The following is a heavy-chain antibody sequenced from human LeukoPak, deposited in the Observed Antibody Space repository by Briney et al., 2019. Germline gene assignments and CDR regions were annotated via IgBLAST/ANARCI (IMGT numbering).Heavy chain of an antibody. CDR3: ARGSTFGGVISDF. V-gene: IGHV3-48*01. CDR2: ITRSSRII. J-gene: IGHJ4*02. Sequence: GGSLRLSCAASGFTFSNAWMSWVRQAPGKGLEWLSFITRSSRIIYYADSVKGRFTISRDNANNSLHLQMNSLRVEDTGIYFCARGSTFGGVISDFWGQGTLVTVSS. D-gene: IGHD3-16*02. CDR1: GFTFSNAW.